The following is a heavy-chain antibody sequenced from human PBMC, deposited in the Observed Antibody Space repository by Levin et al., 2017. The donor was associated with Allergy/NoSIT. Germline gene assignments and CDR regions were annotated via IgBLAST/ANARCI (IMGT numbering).Heavy chain of an antibody. V-gene: IGHV5-51*01. J-gene: IGHJ3*02. Sequence: GESLKISCKGSGYSFTSYWIGWVRQMPGKGLEWMGIIYPGDSDTRYSPSFQGQVTISADKSISTAYLQWSSLKASDTAMYYCARLGRGGRYFDWLGMGAFDIWGQGTMVTVSS. CDR1: GYSFTSYW. CDR3: ARLGRGGRYFDWLGMGAFDI. D-gene: IGHD3-9*01. CDR2: IYPGDSDT.